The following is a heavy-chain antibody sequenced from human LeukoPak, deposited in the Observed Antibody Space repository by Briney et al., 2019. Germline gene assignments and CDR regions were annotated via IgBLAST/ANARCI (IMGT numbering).Heavy chain of an antibody. J-gene: IGHJ6*02. V-gene: IGHV4-31*03. CDR2: IYYSGST. CDR1: GGSISSGGYY. CDR3: ARDRQDDGMDV. D-gene: IGHD2-15*01. Sequence: SETLSLTCTVSGGSISSGGYYWSWIRQHPGKGLEWIGYIYYSGSTYYNPPLKSRVTISVDTSKNQFSLKLSSVTAADTAVYYCARDRQDDGMDVWGQGTTVTVSS.